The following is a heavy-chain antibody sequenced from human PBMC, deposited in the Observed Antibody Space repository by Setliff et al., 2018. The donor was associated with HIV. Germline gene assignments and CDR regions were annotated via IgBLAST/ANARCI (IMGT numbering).Heavy chain of an antibody. Sequence: ASVKVSCKTSGYTFIQSHDLHWVRQVPGQGLEWMGSIIPMVGFANYEGKFQGRVTIIADASTNTTYLDLTSLRSEDTALYFCARQAGHVGDHFDYWGQGTLVTVSS. CDR2: IIPMVGFA. CDR1: GYTFIQSHD. V-gene: IGHV1-46*02. CDR3: ARQAGHVGDHFDY. D-gene: IGHD2-21*01. J-gene: IGHJ4*02.